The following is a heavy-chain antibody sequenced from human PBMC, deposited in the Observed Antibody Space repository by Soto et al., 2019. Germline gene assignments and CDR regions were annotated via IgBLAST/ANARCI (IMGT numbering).Heavy chain of an antibody. Sequence: QAQLVQSGAEVKKPGASVKVSCKASGYTFASFGITWVRQAPGQGLEWMGWINGYNGNTNYAQKVQGRIIMTTDTSTSTAYVELSSRRSDDTAVYYCARERGYNWNPQRSAGGDWFDPWGQGTLVNVSS. CDR1: GYTFASFG. CDR3: ARERGYNWNPQRSAGGDWFDP. D-gene: IGHD1-20*01. CDR2: INGYNGNT. J-gene: IGHJ5*02. V-gene: IGHV1-18*04.